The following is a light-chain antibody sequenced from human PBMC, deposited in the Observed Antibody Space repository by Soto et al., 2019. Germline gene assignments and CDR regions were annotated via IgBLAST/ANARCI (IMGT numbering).Light chain of an antibody. Sequence: QSLLTQPPSVSGAPGQRFTISCTGSISNIGAGSDVHWYQQLPGTAPKLLIYGNDNRPSGVPDRLSGSKSGTSASLAITGLQAEDEADYYCQSYDSSLSGSYVFGTGTKVTVL. CDR3: QSYDSSLSGSYV. CDR2: GND. J-gene: IGLJ1*01. CDR1: ISNIGAGSD. V-gene: IGLV1-40*01.